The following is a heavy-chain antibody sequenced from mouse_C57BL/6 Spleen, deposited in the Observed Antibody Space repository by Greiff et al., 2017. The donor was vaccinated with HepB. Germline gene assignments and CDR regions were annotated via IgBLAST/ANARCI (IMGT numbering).Heavy chain of an antibody. CDR3: AREGLRGGFSMDY. J-gene: IGHJ4*01. D-gene: IGHD2-4*01. CDR2: IYPGGGYT. Sequence: QVQLQQSGAELVRPGPSVKMSCTASGYTFTNYWIGWAKQSPGHGLEWIGDIYPGGGYTNYNEKFKGKATLTADKSSSTAYMQFSSLTSEDSAIYYCAREGLRGGFSMDYWGQGTSVTVSS. CDR1: GYTFTNYW. V-gene: IGHV1-63*01.